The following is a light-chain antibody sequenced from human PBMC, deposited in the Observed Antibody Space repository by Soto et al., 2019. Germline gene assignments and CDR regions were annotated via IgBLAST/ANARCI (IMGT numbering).Light chain of an antibody. CDR1: QNINNC. V-gene: IGKV1-39*01. CDR2: KAS. CDR3: QQSYNRPLT. Sequence: DIQMTQSPSSLSASVGDRVTITCQASQNINNCLNWYQQKPGKAPKFLIYKASSLESGVPSRFSGSGSGTEFTLTISSLQPDDFATYYCQQSYNRPLTFGGGTKVDIK. J-gene: IGKJ4*01.